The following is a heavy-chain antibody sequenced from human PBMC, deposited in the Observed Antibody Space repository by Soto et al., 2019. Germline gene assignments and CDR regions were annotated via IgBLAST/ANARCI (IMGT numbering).Heavy chain of an antibody. CDR3: AKETGWELNYFDY. CDR2: IGNNGRAI. D-gene: IGHD6-19*01. CDR1: GFTFSSYG. J-gene: IGHJ4*02. V-gene: IGHV3-30*18. Sequence: PGGSLRLSCAASGFTFSSYGMHWVRQAPGKGLEWVAVIGNNGRAIHYADSVKGRFTISRDNSRNTLSLQMNSLRAEDTAVYYCAKETGWELNYFDYWGQGTPVTVSS.